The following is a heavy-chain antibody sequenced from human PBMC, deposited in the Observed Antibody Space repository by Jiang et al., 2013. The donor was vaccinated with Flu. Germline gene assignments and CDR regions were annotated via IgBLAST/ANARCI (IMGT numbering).Heavy chain of an antibody. D-gene: IGHD3-10*01. J-gene: IGHJ4*02. CDR3: ARETGKGGITMVRGVIIPNDY. Sequence: KGSGYSFTSYWISWVRQMPGKGLEWMGRIDPSDSYTNYSPSFQGHVTISADKSISTAYLQWSSLKASDTAMYYCARETGKGGITMVRGVIIPNDYWGQGTLVTVSS. V-gene: IGHV5-10-1*01. CDR1: GYSFTSYW. CDR2: IDPSDSYT.